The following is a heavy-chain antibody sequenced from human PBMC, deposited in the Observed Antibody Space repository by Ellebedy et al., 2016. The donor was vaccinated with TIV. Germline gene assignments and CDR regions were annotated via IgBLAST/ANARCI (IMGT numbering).Heavy chain of an antibody. CDR1: GGSFSDYY. D-gene: IGHD3-10*01. CDR3: SAAYGRVTPAY. CDR2: ITHSGST. V-gene: IGHV4-34*03. Sequence: MPSETLSLTCAVYGGSFSDYYWGWIRQPPGKGLEWIGEITHSGSTSYNPSLKSRVTISVDTSTNQFSLKLSSVTAADTAVYYCSAAYGRVTPAYWGQGTLVTVSS. J-gene: IGHJ4*02.